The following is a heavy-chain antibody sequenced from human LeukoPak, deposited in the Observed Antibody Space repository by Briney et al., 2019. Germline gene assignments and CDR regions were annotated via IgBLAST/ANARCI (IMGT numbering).Heavy chain of an antibody. CDR3: AKDPDDSLRPRASEGDY. V-gene: IGHV4-4*08. J-gene: IGHJ4*02. CDR2: VYFSGGT. Sequence: SETLSLTCTVSGGSISTNYWSWIRQTPGKGLEWIGYVYFSGGTNYNPSLKSRVTISVDTSKNQFSLKLSSVTAADTAVYYCAKDPDDSLRPRASEGDYWGQGTLVTVSS. D-gene: IGHD3-22*01. CDR1: GGSISTNY.